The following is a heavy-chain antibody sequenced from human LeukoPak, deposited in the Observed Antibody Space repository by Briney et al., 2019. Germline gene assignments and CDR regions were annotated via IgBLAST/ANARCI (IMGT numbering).Heavy chain of an antibody. J-gene: IGHJ4*02. CDR2: ISWNSGSI. Sequence: PGGSLRLSCAASGFTFSSYAMSWVRQAPGKGLEWVSGISWNSGSIGYADSVKGRFTISRDNAKNSLYLQMNSLRAEDTALYYCAKGAYSSGWLRIQTYYFDYWGQGTLVTVSS. D-gene: IGHD6-19*01. CDR1: GFTFSSYA. CDR3: AKGAYSSGWLRIQTYYFDY. V-gene: IGHV3-9*01.